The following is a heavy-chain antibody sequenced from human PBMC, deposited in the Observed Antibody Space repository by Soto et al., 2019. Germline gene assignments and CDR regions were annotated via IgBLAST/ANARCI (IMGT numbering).Heavy chain of an antibody. CDR3: ARGLEQLVREFDY. Sequence: SETLSLTCAVYGGSFSGYYWSWIRQPPGKGLEWIGEINHSGSTNYNPSLKSRVTISVDTSKNQFSLKLSSVTAADTAVYYCARGLEQLVREFDYWGQGTLVTVSS. CDR2: INHSGST. J-gene: IGHJ4*02. D-gene: IGHD6-13*01. V-gene: IGHV4-34*01. CDR1: GGSFSGYY.